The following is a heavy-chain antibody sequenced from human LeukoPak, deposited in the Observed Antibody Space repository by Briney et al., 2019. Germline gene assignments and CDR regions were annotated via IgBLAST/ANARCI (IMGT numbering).Heavy chain of an antibody. Sequence: SETLSLTCAVYGGSFSGYYWSWIRQPPGKGLEWIGEINHSGSTNYNPSLKSRVTISVDTSKNQFSLKLSSVTAADTAVYYCALSGDSGYDPVTFDYWGQGTLVTVSS. D-gene: IGHD5-12*01. V-gene: IGHV4-34*01. CDR1: GGSFSGYY. CDR2: INHSGST. CDR3: ALSGDSGYDPVTFDY. J-gene: IGHJ4*02.